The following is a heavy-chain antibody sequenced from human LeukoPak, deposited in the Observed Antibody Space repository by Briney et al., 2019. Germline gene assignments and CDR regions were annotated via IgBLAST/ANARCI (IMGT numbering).Heavy chain of an antibody. CDR3: ARGADRWNYFDY. CDR1: GFTFTNYA. D-gene: IGHD4-23*01. J-gene: IGHJ4*02. V-gene: IGHV3-53*01. CDR2: IYSGGKT. Sequence: PGGSLRLSCAASGFTFTNYAISWVRQAPGKGLEWVSVIYSGGKTYYADSVKGRFTISRDNSKNTLYLQMNSLRAEDTAVYYCARGADRWNYFDYWGQRTLVTVSS.